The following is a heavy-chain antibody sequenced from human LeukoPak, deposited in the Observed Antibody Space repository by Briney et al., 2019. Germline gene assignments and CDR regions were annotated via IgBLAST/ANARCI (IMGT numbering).Heavy chain of an antibody. CDR2: ISGSGGST. V-gene: IGHV3-23*01. CDR1: GFTFSSYA. CDR3: AKRYCSGGSCYEFVY. Sequence: GGSLRLSCAASGFTFSSYAMSWVCQAPGKGLEWVSAISGSGGSTYYADSVKGRFTISRDNSKNTLYLQMNSLRAEDTAVYYCAKRYCSGGSCYEFVYWGQGTLVTVSS. D-gene: IGHD2-15*01. J-gene: IGHJ4*02.